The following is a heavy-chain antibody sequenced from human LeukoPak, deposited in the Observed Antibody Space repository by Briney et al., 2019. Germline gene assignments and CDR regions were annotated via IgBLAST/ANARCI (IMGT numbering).Heavy chain of an antibody. CDR1: GGSISSYY. J-gene: IGHJ4*02. Sequence: AETLSLTCTVSGGSISSYYWSWIRQPPGKGLEWIGYIYYSGSTNYNPSLKSRVTISVDTSKNQFSLKLSSVTAADTAVYYCARSGGWYWNFDYWGQGTLVSVPS. V-gene: IGHV4-59*01. CDR3: ARSGGWYWNFDY. D-gene: IGHD6-19*01. CDR2: IYYSGST.